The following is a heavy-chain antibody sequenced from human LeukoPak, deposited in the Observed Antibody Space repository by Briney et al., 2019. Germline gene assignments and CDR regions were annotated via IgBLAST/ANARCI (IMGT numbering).Heavy chain of an antibody. J-gene: IGHJ2*01. CDR2: ISSSGSTI. Sequence: PGGSLRLSCAASGFTFSSYEMNWVRQAPGKGLEWVSYISSSGSTIYYADSVKGRFTISRDNAKSSLYLQMNSLRAEDTAAYYCASSYWYFDLWGRGTLVTVSS. CDR1: GFTFSSYE. CDR3: ASSYWYFDL. V-gene: IGHV3-48*03.